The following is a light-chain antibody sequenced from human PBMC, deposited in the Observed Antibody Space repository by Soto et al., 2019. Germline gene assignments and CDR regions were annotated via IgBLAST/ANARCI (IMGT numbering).Light chain of an antibody. J-gene: IGKJ1*01. Sequence: DIQMTQSPSSLSASVGDRVTITCRASQSISSYLNWYQQKPGKAPKLLIYAASSLQSGVPSRFSGSGSGTDFTLTISCLQSEDFATYYCQQYYSYPRTFCQGTNVDI. CDR3: QQYYSYPRT. CDR2: AAS. V-gene: IGKV1-39*01. CDR1: QSISSY.